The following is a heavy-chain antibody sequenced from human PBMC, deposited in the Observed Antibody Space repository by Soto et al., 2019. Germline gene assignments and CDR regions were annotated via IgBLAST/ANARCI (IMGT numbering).Heavy chain of an antibody. CDR1: GGSISSGGYS. V-gene: IGHV4-30-2*01. CDR2: IYHSGST. Sequence: QLQLQESGSGLVKPSQTLSLTCAVSGGSISSGGYSWSWIRQPPGKGLEWIGYIYHSGSTYYNPSLKSRVTISVDRSNTQFSLKLSSVTAADTAVYYCASCELELHAFDIWGQGTMVTVSS. J-gene: IGHJ3*02. CDR3: ASCELELHAFDI. D-gene: IGHD1-7*01.